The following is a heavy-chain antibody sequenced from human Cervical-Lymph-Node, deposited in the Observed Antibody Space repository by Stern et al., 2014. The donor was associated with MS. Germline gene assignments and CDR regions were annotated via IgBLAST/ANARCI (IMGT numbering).Heavy chain of an antibody. V-gene: IGHV1-18*04. J-gene: IGHJ6*02. CDR3: ARAYFDSYGLDV. CDR1: SYTFSSYG. D-gene: IGHD3-9*01. Sequence: VQLVESGADVKKPGASVKVSCKASSYTFSSYGIAWVRQAPGQGLEWMGWISGSDGDTNYAPKLQGRGTLTTAPSTRTAYMEIRSLRFDDTAVYYCARAYFDSYGLDVWGQGTTVTVSS. CDR2: ISGSDGDT.